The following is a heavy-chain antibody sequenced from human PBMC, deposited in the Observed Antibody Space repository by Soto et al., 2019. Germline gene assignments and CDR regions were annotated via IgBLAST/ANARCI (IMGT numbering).Heavy chain of an antibody. CDR1: GVTFSSYA. V-gene: IGHV3-23*01. CDR3: AKVLGSGWKLLKYYFDY. CDR2: ISGSGGST. J-gene: IGHJ4*02. D-gene: IGHD6-19*01. Sequence: AGCLRLSCAASGVTFSSYAMSWVRQAPGKGLEWVSAISGSGGSTYYADSVKGRFTISRDNSKNTLYLQMNSLRAEDTAVYYCAKVLGSGWKLLKYYFDYWGQGTLVTVSS.